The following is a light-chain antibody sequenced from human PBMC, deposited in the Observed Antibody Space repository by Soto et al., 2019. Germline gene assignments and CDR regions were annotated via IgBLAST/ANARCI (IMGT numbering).Light chain of an antibody. CDR2: GAS. CDR3: QQYRNWPRT. V-gene: IGKV3-20*01. J-gene: IGKJ1*01. CDR1: QSVSSSY. Sequence: EIVLTPSPGTLSLSPVERATLSCRASQSVSSSYLAWYQQKPGQAPRLLIYGASSRATDMPGRFSGRGSGTEFTLTISSLQSEDFAVYYCQQYRNWPRTFGQGTKVDIK.